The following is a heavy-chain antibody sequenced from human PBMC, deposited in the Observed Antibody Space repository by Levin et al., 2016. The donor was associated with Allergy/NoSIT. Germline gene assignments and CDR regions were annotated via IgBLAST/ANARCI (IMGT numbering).Heavy chain of an antibody. CDR1: GGSISSSSYY. Sequence: SETLSLTCTVSGGSISSSSYYWGWIRQPPGKGLEWIGSIYYSGSTYYNPSLKSRVTISVDTSKNQFSLKLSSVTAADTAVYYCARFELRGSGTFDYWGQGTLVTVSS. CDR3: ARFELRGSGTFDY. J-gene: IGHJ4*02. V-gene: IGHV4-39*01. CDR2: IYYSGST. D-gene: IGHD3-10*01.